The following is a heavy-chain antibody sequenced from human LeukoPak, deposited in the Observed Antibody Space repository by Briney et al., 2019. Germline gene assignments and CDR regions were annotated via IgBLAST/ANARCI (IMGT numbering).Heavy chain of an antibody. CDR3: ARDPYDTPYWYFDL. V-gene: IGHV4-59*12. Sequence: SETLSLTCSVSGGSFSRNYWTWIRQLPGKGLEWIGYVYLSGSTSYNPSLKSRVTMSVDTSKNQLSLKLSSVTAADTAVYYCARDPYDTPYWYFDLWGRGTLVTVSS. J-gene: IGHJ2*01. CDR1: GGSFSRNY. D-gene: IGHD3-22*01. CDR2: VYLSGST.